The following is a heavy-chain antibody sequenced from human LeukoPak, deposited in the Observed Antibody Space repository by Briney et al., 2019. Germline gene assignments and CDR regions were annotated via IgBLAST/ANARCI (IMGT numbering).Heavy chain of an antibody. J-gene: IGHJ5*02. D-gene: IGHD4-17*01. CDR3: ARVVRGAVTSNRFDP. V-gene: IGHV4-59*01. CDR2: ISNSGTT. Sequence: SETLSLTCTVSGGSINDYYWTWIRQAPGRGLECLGYISNSGTTDYNPSLKSRVTMSVDTSKNEFSLKVTSVTAADTAMYYCARVVRGAVTSNRFDPWGQGTLVTVSS. CDR1: GGSINDYY.